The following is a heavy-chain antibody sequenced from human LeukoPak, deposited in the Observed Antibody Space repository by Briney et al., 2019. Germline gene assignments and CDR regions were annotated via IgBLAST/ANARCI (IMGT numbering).Heavy chain of an antibody. V-gene: IGHV7-4-1*02. Sequence: GASVKVSCKASGYIFSDYAMNWVRQAPGQGLEWMGWINTRTGVPTYAQDFRGRFVFSLDISVSTAYLQISSLEAEDTAIFYCTRGSGTFPLLYYWFDPWGQGTLVTVSS. D-gene: IGHD3-10*01. J-gene: IGHJ5*02. CDR3: TRGSGTFPLLYYWFDP. CDR1: GYIFSDYA. CDR2: INTRTGVP.